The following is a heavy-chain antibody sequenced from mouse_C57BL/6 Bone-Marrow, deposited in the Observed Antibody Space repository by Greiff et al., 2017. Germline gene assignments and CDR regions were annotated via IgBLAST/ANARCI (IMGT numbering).Heavy chain of an antibody. Sequence: EVKLMESEGGLVQPGSSMKLSCTASGFTFSDYYMAWVRQVPEKGLEWVANINYDGSSTYYLDSLKSRFIISRDNAKNILYLQMSSLKSEDTATYYCARTIYYDYVPYYFDYWGQGTTLTVSS. CDR2: INYDGSST. J-gene: IGHJ2*01. D-gene: IGHD2-4*01. V-gene: IGHV5-16*01. CDR3: ARTIYYDYVPYYFDY. CDR1: GFTFSDYY.